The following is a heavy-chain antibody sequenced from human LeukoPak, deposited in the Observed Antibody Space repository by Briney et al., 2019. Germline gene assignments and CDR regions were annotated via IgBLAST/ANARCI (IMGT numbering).Heavy chain of an antibody. J-gene: IGHJ6*02. CDR3: ARSAARLRYYYAMDV. V-gene: IGHV3-53*04. Sequence: GGSLRLSCAASGFSVSNTYMHWVRQAPGKGLEWVSVIYSDDIGVSHYHEDNVKGRSTITGHNSKNTLYLQMSSLRAEDTAVYFCARSAARLRYYYAMDVWGQGTTVTVCS. CDR1: GFSVSNTY. CDR2: IYSDDIGVSH. D-gene: IGHD6-6*01.